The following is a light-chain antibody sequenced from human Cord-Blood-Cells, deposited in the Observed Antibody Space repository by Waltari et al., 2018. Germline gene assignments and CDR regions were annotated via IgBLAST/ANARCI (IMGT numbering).Light chain of an antibody. CDR3: SSYTSSSSWV. CDR1: SSDVGGYNY. V-gene: IGLV2-14*01. CDR2: DVS. Sequence: QSALTQPASVSGSPGQSITISCTGTSSDVGGYNYVSWYQQHPGKAPKLMIYDVSKRPSGVSNRFSGSQSGNTASLTISGLQAEEEADYYCSSYTSSSSWVFGGGTKLTVL. J-gene: IGLJ3*02.